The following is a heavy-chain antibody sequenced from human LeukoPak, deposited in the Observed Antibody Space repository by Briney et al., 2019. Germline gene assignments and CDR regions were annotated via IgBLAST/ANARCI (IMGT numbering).Heavy chain of an antibody. CDR3: ARDLGYCSSTSCYKARPYYGMDV. V-gene: IGHV1-2*02. Sequence: ASVKVPCKASGYTFTGYYMHWVRQAPGQGLEWMGWINPNSGGTNYAQKFQGRVTMTRDTSISTAYMELSRLRSDDTAVYYCARDLGYCSSTSCYKARPYYGMDVWGQGTTVTVSS. D-gene: IGHD2-2*02. CDR1: GYTFTGYY. J-gene: IGHJ6*02. CDR2: INPNSGGT.